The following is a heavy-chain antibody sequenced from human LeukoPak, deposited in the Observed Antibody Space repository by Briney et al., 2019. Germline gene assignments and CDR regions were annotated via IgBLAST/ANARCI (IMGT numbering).Heavy chain of an antibody. D-gene: IGHD3-22*01. CDR2: ISGSGGST. J-gene: IGHJ4*02. CDR3: ATNYYDSSGYYLGDGVDY. Sequence: GGSLRLSCAASGFTFSSYAMSWVRQAPGKGLEWVSVISGSGGSTYYADSVKGRFTISRDNSKNTLYLQMNSLRAEDTAVYYCATNYYDSSGYYLGDGVDYWGQGTLVTVSS. CDR1: GFTFSSYA. V-gene: IGHV3-23*01.